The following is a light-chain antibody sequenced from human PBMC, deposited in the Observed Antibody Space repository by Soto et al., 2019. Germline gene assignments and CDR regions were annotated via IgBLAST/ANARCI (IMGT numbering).Light chain of an antibody. J-gene: IGKJ1*01. V-gene: IGKV1-39*01. Sequence: DIEMTQSPSSLSASVGDRVTITCRASQSINSYLNWYQQKPGKAPKLLIYAASNLQSGVPSGFSGGGSGTDFTLTISSLQPEDFATYYCQQSYSSPRTFGQGTKVEIK. CDR2: AAS. CDR1: QSINSY. CDR3: QQSYSSPRT.